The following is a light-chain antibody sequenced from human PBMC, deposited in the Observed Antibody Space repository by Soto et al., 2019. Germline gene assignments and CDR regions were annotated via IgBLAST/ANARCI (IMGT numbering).Light chain of an antibody. CDR2: GAS. Sequence: IVLTQSPAILALSPGDRATLSCRASQSVSSSYLAWYQHKPGQAPRLLIHGASSRVTGIPDRFSGSGSGTDFTLTITRLEPEDFAVYYCQQYGSSFPITFGQGTRLEIK. CDR3: QQYGSSFPIT. CDR1: QSVSSSY. V-gene: IGKV3-20*01. J-gene: IGKJ5*01.